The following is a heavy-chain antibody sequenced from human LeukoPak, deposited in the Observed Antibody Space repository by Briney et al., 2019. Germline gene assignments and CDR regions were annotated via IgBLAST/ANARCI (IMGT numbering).Heavy chain of an antibody. J-gene: IGHJ5*02. V-gene: IGHV3-30*04. D-gene: IGHD3-10*01. Sequence: GRSLRLSCAASGLTFSGYAVHWVRQAPGKGLDWVAVISYDGSNKYYADSVKGRFTISRDNSKNTLYLQVNGLRAEDTAVYYCARGDKQLLFNRNKGGFDPWGQGTLVTVSS. CDR1: GLTFSGYA. CDR3: ARGDKQLLFNRNKGGFDP. CDR2: ISYDGSNK.